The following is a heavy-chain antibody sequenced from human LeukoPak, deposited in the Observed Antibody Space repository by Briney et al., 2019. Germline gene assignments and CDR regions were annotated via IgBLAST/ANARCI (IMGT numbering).Heavy chain of an antibody. V-gene: IGHV3-7*01. CDR2: IKKDGTEK. D-gene: IGHD2-2*01. Sequence: GGSLRLSCAASGFTFSNYWMRWVRQAPGKGLEWVANIKKDGTEKYYVDSVKGRFTISRDNAKNSLYLQMNSLRVEDTAVYYCARRTSLGYCSSTSCPPDYWGQGTPVTVSS. J-gene: IGHJ4*02. CDR1: GFTFSNYW. CDR3: ARRTSLGYCSSTSCPPDY.